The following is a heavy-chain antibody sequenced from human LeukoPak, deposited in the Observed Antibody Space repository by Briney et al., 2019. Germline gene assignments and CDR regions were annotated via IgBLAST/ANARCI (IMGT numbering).Heavy chain of an antibody. J-gene: IGHJ4*02. CDR1: VFTVSDNY. CDR2: IYSGGNT. D-gene: IGHD7-27*01. V-gene: IGHV3-53*01. CDR3: ARDGLATGVDY. Sequence: GGSLRLSCAGSVFTVSDNYMTWVRQAPGKGLEWVSVIYSGGNTYYADSVKGRFTISRDNSKNTLYLQMDSLRAEDTAVYYCARDGLATGVDYWGQGTLVTVSS.